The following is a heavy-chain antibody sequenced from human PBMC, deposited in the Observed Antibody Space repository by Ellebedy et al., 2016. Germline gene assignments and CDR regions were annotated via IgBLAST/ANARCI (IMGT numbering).Heavy chain of an antibody. CDR1: GYTFNDYS. J-gene: IGHJ5*02. D-gene: IGHD1-1*01. Sequence: ASVKVSXKASGYTFNDYSVNWVRQAPGQGLEWMGRINLRSGDTKYAQKFQGRVTMTRDTSTSTVYMELSSLRSDDTAVYYCGRDWGSYRLLATTGVGGWIDPWGQGTQVTVSS. CDR3: GRDWGSYRLLATTGVGGWIDP. V-gene: IGHV1-2*06. CDR2: INLRSGDT.